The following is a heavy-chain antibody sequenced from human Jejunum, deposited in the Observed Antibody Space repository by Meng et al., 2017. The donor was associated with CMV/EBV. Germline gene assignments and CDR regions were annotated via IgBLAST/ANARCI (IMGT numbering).Heavy chain of an antibody. CDR2: IRHDGSED. D-gene: IGHD2-15*01. Sequence: VGVVGAGGGVGQPGGSLRLSCVTSGFPFNIYDMHWVRQAPGKGLDWVTCIRHDGSEDFYVDSVKGRFTISRDNSKNTLYLQMNSLRVDDSALYYCTKGGFDSWGQGTLVTVSS. CDR3: TKGGFDS. J-gene: IGHJ4*02. CDR1: GFPFNIYD. V-gene: IGHV3-30*02.